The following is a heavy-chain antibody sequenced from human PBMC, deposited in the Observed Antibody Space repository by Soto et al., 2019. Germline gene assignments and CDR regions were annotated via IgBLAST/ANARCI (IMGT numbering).Heavy chain of an antibody. D-gene: IGHD2-15*01. CDR1: GFTFSSYA. CDR2: ISGSGGST. Sequence: EVQLLESGGGLVQPGGSLRLSCAASGFTFSSYAMSWVRQAPGKGLEWVSAISGSGGSTYYADSVKGRFTISRDNSKNTLYLQMNSLRAEDTAVYYCAKDVPELLVAAIGGAFDIRGQGTMVTVSS. V-gene: IGHV3-23*01. CDR3: AKDVPELLVAAIGGAFDI. J-gene: IGHJ3*02.